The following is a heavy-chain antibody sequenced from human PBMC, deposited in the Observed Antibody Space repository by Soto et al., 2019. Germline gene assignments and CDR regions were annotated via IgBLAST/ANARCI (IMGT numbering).Heavy chain of an antibody. CDR1: GFTFRTYG. V-gene: IGHV3-30*18. CDR3: AKIIRADSTSSNFYYYSGLDV. D-gene: IGHD6-6*01. J-gene: IGHJ6*02. CDR2: ISNNGINK. Sequence: PGGSLRLSFAASGFTFRTYGMHWVRQAPGKGLEWLAVISNNGINKYYADSVKGRFTISRDNSRDTLFLQMNSLRGEDTAIYYCAKIIRADSTSSNFYYYSGLDVWGQGTTVTVSS.